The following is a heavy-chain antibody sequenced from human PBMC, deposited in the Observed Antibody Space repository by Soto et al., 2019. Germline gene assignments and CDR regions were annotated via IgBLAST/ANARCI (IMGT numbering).Heavy chain of an antibody. CDR2: ISYDGSNK. Sequence: GGSLRLSCAASGFTFSSYGMHWVRQAPGKGLEWVAVISYDGSNKYYADSVKGRFTISRDNSKNTLYLQMNSLRAEDTAVYYCASIAARLDAFDIWGEGTMVTVSS. V-gene: IGHV3-33*05. CDR1: GFTFSSYG. J-gene: IGHJ3*02. CDR3: ASIAARLDAFDI. D-gene: IGHD6-6*01.